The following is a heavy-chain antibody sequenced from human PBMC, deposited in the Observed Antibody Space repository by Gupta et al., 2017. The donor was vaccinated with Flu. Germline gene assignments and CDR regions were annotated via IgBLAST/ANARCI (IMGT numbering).Heavy chain of an antibody. V-gene: IGHV4-34*01. D-gene: IGHD2-2*02. Sequence: QVQLQQWGAGLLKPSETLSLTCAVDGGSFSGYYWSWFRQPPGKGLEWIGEIRHSGSTNYNPSLKSRVTISADPSKRQFSLTLSSVTAADTAVYYCAGYQLLYRFDPWGQGTLVTVSS. CDR1: GGSFSGYY. CDR2: IRHSGST. J-gene: IGHJ5*02. CDR3: AGYQLLYRFDP.